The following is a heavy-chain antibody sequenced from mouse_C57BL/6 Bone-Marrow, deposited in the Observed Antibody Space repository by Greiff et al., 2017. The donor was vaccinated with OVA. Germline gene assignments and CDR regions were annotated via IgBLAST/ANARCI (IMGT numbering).Heavy chain of an antibody. J-gene: IGHJ1*03. V-gene: IGHV1-55*01. Sequence: QVQLQQPGAELVKPGASVKMSCKASGYTFNSYWITWVKQRPGQGLEWIGDIYPGSGSTKYTEKFKSKATLTVDTSSSTAYLQLSSLTSADSAVYYCAREGSLYWDFDVWGTGTTVTVSA. CDR1: GYTFNSYW. D-gene: IGHD1-1*02. CDR2: IYPGSGST. CDR3: AREGSLYWDFDV.